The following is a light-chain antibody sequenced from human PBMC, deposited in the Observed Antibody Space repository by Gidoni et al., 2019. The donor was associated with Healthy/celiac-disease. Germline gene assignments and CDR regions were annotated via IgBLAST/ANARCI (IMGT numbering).Light chain of an antibody. Sequence: DIVMTQSPDSLAVSLGERATINCKSSQSVLYSSNNKNYLAWYQQKPGQPPKLLIYWASTRESGVPDRFSGSGSGTDFTLTISSLQAEDVAVYYCQQYYSTSQTFSQGTKVEIK. CDR2: WAS. V-gene: IGKV4-1*01. CDR1: QSVLYSSNNKNY. CDR3: QQYYSTSQT. J-gene: IGKJ1*01.